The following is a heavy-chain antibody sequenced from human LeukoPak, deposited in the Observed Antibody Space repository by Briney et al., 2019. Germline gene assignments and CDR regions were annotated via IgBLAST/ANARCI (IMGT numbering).Heavy chain of an antibody. J-gene: IGHJ3*02. CDR1: GGSISGYY. D-gene: IGHD1-26*01. Sequence: PSETLSLTCTVSGGSISGYYWSWIRQPPGKGLEWIGEINHSGSTYYNPSLKSRVTISVDTSKNQFSLELSSVTATDTAVYFCATNRVGTYDRPFDIWGQGTMVTVSS. CDR2: INHSGST. V-gene: IGHV4-34*01. CDR3: ATNRVGTYDRPFDI.